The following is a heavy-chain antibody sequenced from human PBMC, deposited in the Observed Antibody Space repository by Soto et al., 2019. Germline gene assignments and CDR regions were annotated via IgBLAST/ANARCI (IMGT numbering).Heavy chain of an antibody. V-gene: IGHV1-46*01. J-gene: IGHJ5*02. CDR1: GYTFTSYY. D-gene: IGHD3-9*01. CDR3: ARDRGAVLRYFDWFQGDNWFDP. CDR2: INPSGGST. Sequence: ASVKVSCKASGYTFTSYYMHWVRQAPGQGLEWMGIINPSGGSTSYAQKFQGRVTMTRVTSTSTVYMELSSLRSEDTAVYYCARDRGAVLRYFDWFQGDNWFDPWGQGTLVTVSS.